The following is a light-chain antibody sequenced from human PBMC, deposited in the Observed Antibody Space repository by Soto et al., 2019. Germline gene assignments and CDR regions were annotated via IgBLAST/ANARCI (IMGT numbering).Light chain of an antibody. CDR2: AAS. J-gene: IGKJ2*01. Sequence: DIQMTQTLSSLSASVGDRVTIACRASQTITGYLNWYQQKPGKAPKLLIYAASTLQSGVPSRFSGSGSGTDFTLTISSLQPEDFATYYCQQSHGIPYTFGQGTKLEIK. V-gene: IGKV1-39*01. CDR3: QQSHGIPYT. CDR1: QTITGY.